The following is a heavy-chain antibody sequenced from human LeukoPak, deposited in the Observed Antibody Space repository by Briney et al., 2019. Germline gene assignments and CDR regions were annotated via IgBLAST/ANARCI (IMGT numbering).Heavy chain of an antibody. CDR3: AREGIAVADTYYYYYMGV. CDR2: MYIGGRT. CDR1: GGSISSGSYY. D-gene: IGHD6-19*01. Sequence: SQTLSLTCTVSGGSISSGSYYWNWIRQAAGKGLEWIGRMYIGGRTTYNPSLKSRVTISLETTENQFSLRLRSVTAADTAVYYCAREGIAVADTYYYYYMGVWGKGTWVTVSS. V-gene: IGHV4-61*02. J-gene: IGHJ6*03.